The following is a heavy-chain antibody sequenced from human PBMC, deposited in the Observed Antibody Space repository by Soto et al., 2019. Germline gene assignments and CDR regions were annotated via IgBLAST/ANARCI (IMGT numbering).Heavy chain of an antibody. Sequence: ASVKVSCKASGYTFTGYYMHWVRQAPGQGLEWIGWINPIIGGTNYAQKFQGWVTMTRDKSISTAYMELSRLRSDDTAVYYCARDRDKNLYSGYDFYYYYGMDVWGQGTTVTVSS. CDR1: GYTFTGYY. CDR3: ARDRDKNLYSGYDFYYYYGMDV. J-gene: IGHJ6*02. D-gene: IGHD5-12*01. V-gene: IGHV1-2*04. CDR2: INPIIGGT.